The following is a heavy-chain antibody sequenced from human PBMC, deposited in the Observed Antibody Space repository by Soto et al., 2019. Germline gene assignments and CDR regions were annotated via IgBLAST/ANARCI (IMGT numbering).Heavy chain of an antibody. CDR2: ISGSGGTT. D-gene: IGHD6-19*01. CDR3: AKTANGWFSAFDI. CDR1: GFIFSSYA. V-gene: IGHV3-23*01. Sequence: EMQLLESGGGLVQPGGSLRLSCAASGFIFSSYAMSWVRQAPGKGLEWVSAISGSGGTTYYADSVKGRFTFSRDNSKNTLYLQMNSLRAEDTAVYYCAKTANGWFSAFDIWGQGSMVSVSS. J-gene: IGHJ3*02.